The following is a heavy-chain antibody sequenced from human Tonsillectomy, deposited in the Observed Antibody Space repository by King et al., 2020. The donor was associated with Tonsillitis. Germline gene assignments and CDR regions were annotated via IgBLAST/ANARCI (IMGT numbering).Heavy chain of an antibody. Sequence: VQLVESGGGLVMPGRSLKLSCTASGFTFGDYGMTWFRQAPGQGLEWVGFIRSKAYGGTAEYAASVKGRFTISRDDSKSIAYLQMNSLKNEDTAVYYCSRVGDVLRYFEWAPYYFDYWGQGTLVGVSS. D-gene: IGHD3-9*01. CDR3: SRVGDVLRYFEWAPYYFDY. CDR2: IRSKAYGGTA. J-gene: IGHJ4*02. V-gene: IGHV3-49*05. CDR1: GFTFGDYG.